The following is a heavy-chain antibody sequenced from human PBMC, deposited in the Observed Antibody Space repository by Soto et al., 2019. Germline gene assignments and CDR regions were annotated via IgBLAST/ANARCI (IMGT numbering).Heavy chain of an antibody. CDR3: VRWPDGYYYYGMDV. V-gene: IGHV1-8*01. CDR1: GYTFTSYD. J-gene: IGHJ6*02. Sequence: QVQLVQSGAEVKKPGASVKVSCKASGYTFTSYDINWVRQATGQGLEWMGWMNPNSGNTGYAQKFQGRVTMTRNTSISTAYMELSSQRSEDTAVYYCVRWPDGYYYYGMDVWGQGTTVTVSS. CDR2: MNPNSGNT.